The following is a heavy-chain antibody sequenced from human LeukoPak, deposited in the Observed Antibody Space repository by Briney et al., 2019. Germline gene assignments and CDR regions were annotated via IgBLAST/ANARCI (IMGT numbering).Heavy chain of an antibody. CDR2: ISYDGSNK. CDR3: ARDPNYYDSSGYWVY. D-gene: IGHD3-22*01. Sequence: PGGSLRLSCAASGFTFSSYGMHWVRQAPGKGLEWVAVISYDGSNKYYADSVKGRFTISRDNSKNTLYLQMNSLRAEDTAVYYCARDPNYYDSSGYWVYWGQGTLVTVSS. V-gene: IGHV3-30*03. J-gene: IGHJ4*02. CDR1: GFTFSSYG.